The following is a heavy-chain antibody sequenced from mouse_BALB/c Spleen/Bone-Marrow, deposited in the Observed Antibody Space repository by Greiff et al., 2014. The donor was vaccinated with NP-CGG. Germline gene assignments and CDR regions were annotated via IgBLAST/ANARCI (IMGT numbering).Heavy chain of an antibody. Sequence: DVQLQESGPELVKPGASVKISCKASGYSFTGYFMNWVMQSHGKSLEWIGRINPYNGDTFYNQKFKGKATLTVDKSSSTAHMGLRSLSSEASAVYYCERSGDCDEFAYWGQGTLLTVSA. J-gene: IGHJ3*01. D-gene: IGHD3-2*02. CDR3: ERSGDCDEFAY. CDR2: INPYNGDT. CDR1: GYSFTGYF. V-gene: IGHV1-20*02.